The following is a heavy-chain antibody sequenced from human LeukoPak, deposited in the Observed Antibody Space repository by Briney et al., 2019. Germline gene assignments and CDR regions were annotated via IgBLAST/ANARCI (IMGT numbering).Heavy chain of an antibody. D-gene: IGHD3-22*01. CDR1: GGSFSGYW. J-gene: IGHJ4*02. Sequence: SETLSLTCVVYGGSFSGYWWSWIRQPPGKGLEWIGEINHSGSTNYDPSLKSRVTISIDTSRNQFSLKLRSVTAADTALYYCASTSPKYYYESSGYSSLFDNWGQGTLVTVSS. V-gene: IGHV4-34*01. CDR2: INHSGST. CDR3: ASTSPKYYYESSGYSSLFDN.